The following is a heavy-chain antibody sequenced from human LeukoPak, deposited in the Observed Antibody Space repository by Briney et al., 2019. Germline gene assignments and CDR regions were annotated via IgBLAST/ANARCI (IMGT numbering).Heavy chain of an antibody. J-gene: IGHJ4*02. V-gene: IGHV4-30-2*01. D-gene: IGHD6-13*01. CDR3: ARGRPIGVAAAGVFDY. CDR2: IYHSGST. CDR1: GGSISSGDYS. Sequence: SETLSLTCAVSGGSISSGDYSWSWIRQPPGKGLEWIGYIYHSGSTYYNPSLMSRVTISVDRSKNQFSLKLSSVTAADTAVYYCARGRPIGVAAAGVFDYWGQGTLVTVSS.